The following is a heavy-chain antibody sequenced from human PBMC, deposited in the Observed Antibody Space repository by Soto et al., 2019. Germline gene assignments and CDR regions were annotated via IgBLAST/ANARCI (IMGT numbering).Heavy chain of an antibody. CDR1: GFTFGNAW. Sequence: EVQLVESGGGLVKPGGSLRLSCAASGFTFGNAWMNWVRQAPGKGLEWVGRIKSKTDGGTTDYAAPVKGRFTISRDDSNNTLYLQMNSLKTEDTAVYYCTTDGMVTYLDAFDIWGQGTMVTVSS. D-gene: IGHD5-18*01. CDR2: IKSKTDGGTT. J-gene: IGHJ3*02. V-gene: IGHV3-15*07. CDR3: TTDGMVTYLDAFDI.